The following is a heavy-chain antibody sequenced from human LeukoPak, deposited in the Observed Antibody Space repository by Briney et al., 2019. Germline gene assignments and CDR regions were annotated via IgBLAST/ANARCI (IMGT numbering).Heavy chain of an antibody. CDR1: GFSFSNYA. J-gene: IGHJ5*02. CDR2: IPYDGSNK. Sequence: GGSLRLSCTASGFSFSNYAMSWVRQAPGKGLEWVAVIPYDGSNKYYADSVKGRFTISRDNSKNTLYLQMNSLRAEDTAVYYCARDRSYYDFWSGSGNWFDPWGQGTLVTVSS. D-gene: IGHD3-3*01. V-gene: IGHV3-30-3*01. CDR3: ARDRSYYDFWSGSGNWFDP.